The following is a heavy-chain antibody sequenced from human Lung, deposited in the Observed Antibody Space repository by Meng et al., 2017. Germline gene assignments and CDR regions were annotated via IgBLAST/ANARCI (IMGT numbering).Heavy chain of an antibody. J-gene: IGHJ4*02. CDR1: GGSFSDYY. D-gene: IGHD4-11*01. CDR2: INHSGST. CDR3: ARGPTTMAHAFDY. Sequence: VTLQQWGAGLLKPSETRSRTCVVSGGSFSDYYWSWIRQPPGKGLEWIGEINHSGSTNYNPSLESRATISVDTSQNNLSLKLSSVTAADSAVYYCARGPTTMAHAFDYWGQGTLVTVSS. V-gene: IGHV4-34*01.